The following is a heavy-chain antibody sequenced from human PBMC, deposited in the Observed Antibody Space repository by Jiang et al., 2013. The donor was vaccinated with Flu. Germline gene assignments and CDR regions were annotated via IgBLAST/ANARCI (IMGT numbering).Heavy chain of an antibody. CDR2: IILVSGTT. CDR3: ARLILGTLNRYFPYGLDV. D-gene: IGHD7-27*01. Sequence: SGAEVKKPGSSVRVSCTPPGGPVNTYCISWVRQAPGQGLEYMGGIILVSGTTNYAQKFQDRVTFTADQSTNTAYMELTSLTSEDSGTYYCARLILGTLNRYFPYGLDVWGQGTTVTVSS. CDR1: GGPVNTYC. V-gene: IGHV1-69*01. J-gene: IGHJ6*02.